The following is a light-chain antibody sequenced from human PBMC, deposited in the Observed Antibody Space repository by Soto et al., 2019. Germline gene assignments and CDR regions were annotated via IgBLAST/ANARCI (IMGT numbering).Light chain of an antibody. CDR2: DAS. V-gene: IGKV3-11*01. CDR1: QSVSSY. CDR3: QQRSNWLRIT. Sequence: EIVLTQSPATLSLSPGARATLSCRASQSVSSYLAWYQQKPGQAPRLLIYDASNRATGIPARFSGSGSGTDFTLTISSLEPEDVAVYYCQQRSNWLRITFGQWTRLEIK. J-gene: IGKJ5*01.